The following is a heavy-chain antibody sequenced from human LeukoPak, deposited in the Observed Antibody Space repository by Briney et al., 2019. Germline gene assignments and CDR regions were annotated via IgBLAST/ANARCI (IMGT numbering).Heavy chain of an antibody. CDR1: GFTFSSCW. D-gene: IGHD1-20*01. V-gene: IGHV3-48*04. Sequence: GGSLRLSCAASGFTFSSCWMNWVRQAPGKGLEWVSYISSSSSTIYYANSVKGRFTISRENAKNSLYLQMNSLRAEDTAVYYCARERYNWNRGSAFDIWGQGTMVTVSS. J-gene: IGHJ3*02. CDR3: ARERYNWNRGSAFDI. CDR2: ISSSSSTI.